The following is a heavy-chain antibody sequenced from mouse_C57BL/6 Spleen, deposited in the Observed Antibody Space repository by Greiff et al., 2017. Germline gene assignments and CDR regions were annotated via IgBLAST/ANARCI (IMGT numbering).Heavy chain of an antibody. J-gene: IGHJ2*01. Sequence: QVQLQQPGTELVKPGASVKLSCKASGYTFTSYWMHWVKQRPGQGLEWIGNINPSNGGTNHNEKFKSTATLTVDKSSSTAYTQLSSLTSEDSAVYYCARSRVTDYYGSSYYFDYWGQGTTLTVSS. CDR1: GYTFTSYW. D-gene: IGHD1-1*01. CDR2: INPSNGGT. CDR3: ARSRVTDYYGSSYYFDY. V-gene: IGHV1-53*01.